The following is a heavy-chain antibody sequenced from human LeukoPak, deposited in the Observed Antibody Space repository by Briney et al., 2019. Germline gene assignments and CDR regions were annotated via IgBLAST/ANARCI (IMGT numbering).Heavy chain of an antibody. CDR3: ARGISAVVPRAFDL. CDR2: IGSSGLII. J-gene: IGHJ3*01. Sequence: GGSLRLSCAASGFTVSNNYMSWVRQAPGKGLEWVSYIGSSGLIIYYADSVKGRLTISRDNAKNSLFLQMSSLRAEDTAVYYCARGISAVVPRAFDLWGQGTMVTVSS. CDR1: GFTVSNNY. V-gene: IGHV3-11*04. D-gene: IGHD2-15*01.